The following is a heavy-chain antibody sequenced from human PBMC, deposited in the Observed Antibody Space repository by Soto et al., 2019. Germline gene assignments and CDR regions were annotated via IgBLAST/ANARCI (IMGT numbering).Heavy chain of an antibody. D-gene: IGHD5-12*01. CDR3: ARAGRDGYNGYFDY. CDR2: INHSGST. CDR1: GGSFSGYY. Sequence: QVQLQQWGAGLLKPSETLSLTCAVYGGSFSGYYWCWIRQPPGKGLEWIGEINHSGSTNYNPSLKGRVTLSVDTSKNQFSLRLSSVTAADTAVYYCARAGRDGYNGYFDYWGQGTLVTVSS. V-gene: IGHV4-34*01. J-gene: IGHJ4*02.